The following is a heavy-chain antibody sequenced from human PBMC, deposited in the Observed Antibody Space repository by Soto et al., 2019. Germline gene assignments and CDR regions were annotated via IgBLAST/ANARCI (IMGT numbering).Heavy chain of an antibody. J-gene: IGHJ4*02. Sequence: KTSETLSLTCTVSGGSISSYYWSWIRQPAGKGLEWIGRIYTSGSTNYNPSLKSRVTMSVDTSKNQFSLKLSSVTAADTAVYYCARDQAGTATGVFDYWGQGTLVTVSS. CDR1: GGSISSYY. CDR3: ARDQAGTATGVFDY. D-gene: IGHD1-7*01. V-gene: IGHV4-4*07. CDR2: IYTSGST.